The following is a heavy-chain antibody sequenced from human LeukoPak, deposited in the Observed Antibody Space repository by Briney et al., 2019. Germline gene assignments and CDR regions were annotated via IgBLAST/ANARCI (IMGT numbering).Heavy chain of an antibody. Sequence: ASVKVCCKASGYTFTGYYLHWVRQAPGQGPEWMGRINPNSGGTNYAQKFQGRVIMTRDTSTSTVYMQLSSLRSEDTAVYYCTKGGGSSSWYDYWGQGTLVTVSS. CDR2: INPNSGGT. CDR1: GYTFTGYY. J-gene: IGHJ4*02. CDR3: TKGGGSSSWYDY. V-gene: IGHV1-2*06. D-gene: IGHD6-13*01.